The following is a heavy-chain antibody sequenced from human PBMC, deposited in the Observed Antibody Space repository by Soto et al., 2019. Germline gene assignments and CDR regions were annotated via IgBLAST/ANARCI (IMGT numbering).Heavy chain of an antibody. CDR3: ARDSTPGSFLTGPPIGP. Sequence: ASVKVSCKASGYTFTSYGISWVRQAPGQGLEWMGWISAYNGITNYAQKLQGRVTMTTDTSTSTAYMELRSLRSDDTAVYYCARDSTPGSFLTGPPIGPWGQGALVTVSS. CDR2: ISAYNGIT. V-gene: IGHV1-18*04. CDR1: GYTFTSYG. J-gene: IGHJ5*02. D-gene: IGHD3-9*01.